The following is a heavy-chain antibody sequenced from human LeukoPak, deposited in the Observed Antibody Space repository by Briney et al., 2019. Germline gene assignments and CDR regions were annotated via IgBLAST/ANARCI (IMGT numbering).Heavy chain of an antibody. CDR2: IYSSGST. Sequence: PSETLSLTRTVSPASINGYYWSWIRQPPGKGPEWIGYIYSSGSTKYNPSLKSRVTISVDTSKNQFSLKLSSVTAADTALYYCARDLRGSSCYDYWGQGTLVTASS. V-gene: IGHV4-59*01. CDR3: ARDLRGSSCYDY. CDR1: PASINGYY. D-gene: IGHD2-2*01. J-gene: IGHJ4*02.